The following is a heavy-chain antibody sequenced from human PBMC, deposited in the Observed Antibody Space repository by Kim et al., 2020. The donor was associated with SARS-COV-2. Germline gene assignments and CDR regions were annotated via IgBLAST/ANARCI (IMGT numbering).Heavy chain of an antibody. Sequence: GGSLRLSCAASGFTFDDYAMHWVRQAPGKGLEWVSGISWNSGSIGYADSVKGRFTISRDNAKNSLYLQMNSLRAEDTALYYCAKEYYYDSSGYPLFDYWGQGTLVTVSS. J-gene: IGHJ4*02. CDR2: ISWNSGSI. CDR1: GFTFDDYA. D-gene: IGHD3-22*01. V-gene: IGHV3-9*01. CDR3: AKEYYYDSSGYPLFDY.